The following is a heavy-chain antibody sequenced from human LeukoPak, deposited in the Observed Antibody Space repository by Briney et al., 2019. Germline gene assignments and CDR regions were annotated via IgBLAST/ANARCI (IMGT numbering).Heavy chain of an antibody. CDR3: ARDNGVMGSGSYYYYYGMDV. J-gene: IGHJ6*02. D-gene: IGHD3-10*01. CDR2: IYYSGST. CDR1: GGSISSGGYY. Sequence: PSETLSLTCTVSGGSISSGGYYWSWIRQHPGKGLEWIGYIYYSGSTYYNPSLKSRVTISVDTSKNQFSLKLSSVTAADTAVYYCARDNGVMGSGSYYYYYGMDVWGQGTTVTVSS. V-gene: IGHV4-31*03.